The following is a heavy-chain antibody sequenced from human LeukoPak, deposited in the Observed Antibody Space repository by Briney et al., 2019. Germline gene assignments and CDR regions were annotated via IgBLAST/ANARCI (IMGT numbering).Heavy chain of an antibody. CDR3: ARGVFGELFLFDP. Sequence: ASVKVSCKASGHTFTGYYIHWVRQAPGQGLEWMGWINPNSGGSNYAQKFQGRVTMTSDTSISTAYMELSSLRSEDTAVYYCARGVFGELFLFDPWGQGTLVTVSS. J-gene: IGHJ5*02. D-gene: IGHD3-10*02. V-gene: IGHV1-2*02. CDR2: INPNSGGS. CDR1: GHTFTGYY.